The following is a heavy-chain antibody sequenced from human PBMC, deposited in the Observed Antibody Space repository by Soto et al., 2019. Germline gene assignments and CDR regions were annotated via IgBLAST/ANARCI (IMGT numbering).Heavy chain of an antibody. CDR3: ARTDRDFYGLDV. Sequence: EVQLVESGGGVVQPGGSLRLSCEASGFTFRNYDMHWVRQGTGKGLEWVSGISAAGDPDYADSVEGRFPISRENAPNAFLLQMNSLRVGDTAVYYCARTDRDFYGLDVWGQGNTVIVSS. V-gene: IGHV3-13*05. CDR1: GFTFRNYD. CDR2: ISAAGDP. J-gene: IGHJ6*02.